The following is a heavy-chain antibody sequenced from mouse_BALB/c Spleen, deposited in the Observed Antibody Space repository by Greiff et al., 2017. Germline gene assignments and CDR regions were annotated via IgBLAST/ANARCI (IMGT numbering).Heavy chain of an antibody. V-gene: IGHV5-9-4*01. CDR2: ISSGGSYT. Sequence: EVKVVESGGGLVKPGGSLKLSCAASGFTFSSYAMSWVRQSPEKRLEWVAEISSGGSYTYYPDTVTGRFTISRDNAKNTLYLEMSSLRSEDTAMYYCARGGGTHYFDYWGQGTTLTVSS. CDR1: GFTFSSYA. D-gene: IGHD3-3*01. J-gene: IGHJ2*01. CDR3: ARGGGTHYFDY.